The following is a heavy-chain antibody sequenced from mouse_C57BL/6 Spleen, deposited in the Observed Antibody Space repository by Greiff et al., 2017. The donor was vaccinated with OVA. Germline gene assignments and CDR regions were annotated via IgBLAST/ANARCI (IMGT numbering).Heavy chain of an antibody. Sequence: EVQLVESGEGLVKPGGSLKLSCAASGFTFSSYAMSWVRQTPEKRLEWVAYISSGGDYIYYADTVKGRFTISRDNARNTLYLQMSSLKSEDTAMYDCTRERGYGNYGWFAYWGQGTLVTVSA. CDR2: ISSGGDYI. CDR3: TRERGYGNYGWFAY. V-gene: IGHV5-9-1*02. J-gene: IGHJ3*01. D-gene: IGHD2-1*01. CDR1: GFTFSSYA.